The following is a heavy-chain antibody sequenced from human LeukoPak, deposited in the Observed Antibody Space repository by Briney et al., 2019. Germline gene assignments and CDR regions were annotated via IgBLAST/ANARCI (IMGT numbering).Heavy chain of an antibody. CDR2: ISWNSRNI. CDR1: GFTLDDCA. V-gene: IGHV3-9*01. D-gene: IGHD3-16*01. J-gene: IGHJ4*02. CDR3: AKVPGGGLTPHFDH. Sequence: PGGSLRLSCAASGFTLDDCAMHWVRQVPGKGLEWVSGISWNSRNIDYADSVKGRFAISRDNAKNSLHLQMNNLRAEDTALYYCAKVPGGGLTPHFDHWGQGMLVTVSS.